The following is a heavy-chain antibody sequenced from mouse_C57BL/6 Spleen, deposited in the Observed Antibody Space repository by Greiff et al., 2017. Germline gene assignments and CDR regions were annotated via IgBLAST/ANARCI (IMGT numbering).Heavy chain of an antibody. Sequence: QVQLQQPGAELVKPGASVKLSCKASGYTFTSYWMHWVKQRPGQGLEWIGMIHPNSGSTNYNEKFKSKATLTVDKSSSTAYMQLSSLTSDDYAVYYCASPYDDDEGAYYYAMDYWGQGTSVTVSS. D-gene: IGHD2-4*01. CDR3: ASPYDDDEGAYYYAMDY. V-gene: IGHV1-64*01. CDR1: GYTFTSYW. CDR2: IHPNSGST. J-gene: IGHJ4*01.